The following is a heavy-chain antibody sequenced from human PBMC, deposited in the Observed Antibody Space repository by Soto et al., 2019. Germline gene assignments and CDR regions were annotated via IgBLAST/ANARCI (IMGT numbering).Heavy chain of an antibody. CDR3: AGEGAMFDF. CDR1: GASISSGGNF. J-gene: IGHJ4*02. CDR2: VYSSGST. Sequence: PSETLSLTCTVSGASISSGGNFWSWIRQRPGKGLEWIGYVYSSGSTYYIPSLKSRISMSVDTSKNQFSLKVHSVTAADTAMYFCAGEGAMFDFWGQGILVTVSS. V-gene: IGHV4-31*03.